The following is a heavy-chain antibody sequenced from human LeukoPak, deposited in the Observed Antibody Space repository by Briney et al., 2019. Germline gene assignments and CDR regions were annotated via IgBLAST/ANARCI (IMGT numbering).Heavy chain of an antibody. CDR3: ARDLAGATTGAIPLFDF. Sequence: ASVKVSCKASGGTFNNYDISWVRQAPRQGLEWMGWIGSYNGNTNYAQKFQGRVTVTTDTSTSTAYMELRGLRSDDTAVYYCARDLAGATTGAIPLFDFWGQGALVTVSS. V-gene: IGHV1-18*01. CDR2: IGSYNGNT. D-gene: IGHD1-1*01. CDR1: GGTFNNYD. J-gene: IGHJ4*02.